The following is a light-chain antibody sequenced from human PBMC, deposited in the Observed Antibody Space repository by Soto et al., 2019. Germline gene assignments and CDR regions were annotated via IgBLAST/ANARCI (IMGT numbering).Light chain of an antibody. CDR1: SSDVGPYNS. Sequence: QSALTQPRSVSGSPGQSVTISCTGTSSDVGPYNSVSWYQQHPGKAPKLMIYDVSKRPSGVPDRFSGSKSDNTASLTISGLQAEDEADYYCCSNAGRNIYVFGTGTKVTVL. J-gene: IGLJ1*01. CDR2: DVS. CDR3: CSNAGRNIYV. V-gene: IGLV2-11*01.